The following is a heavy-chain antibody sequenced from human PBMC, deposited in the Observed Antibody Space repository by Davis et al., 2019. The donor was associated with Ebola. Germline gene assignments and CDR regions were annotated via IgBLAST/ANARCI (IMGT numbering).Heavy chain of an antibody. J-gene: IGHJ3*02. CDR3: ARAIAVAIDAFDI. CDR1: GYSFTSYW. D-gene: IGHD6-19*01. Sequence: GESLKISCQGSGYSFTSYWTGWVRQIPGKGLEWMGIIYPGDSDTRYSPSFQGQVTISADKSISTAYLQWSSLKASDTAMYYCARAIAVAIDAFDIWGQGTVVTVSS. CDR2: IYPGDSDT. V-gene: IGHV5-51*01.